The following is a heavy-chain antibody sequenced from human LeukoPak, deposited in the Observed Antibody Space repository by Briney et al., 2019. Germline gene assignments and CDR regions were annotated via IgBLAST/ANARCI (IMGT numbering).Heavy chain of an antibody. J-gene: IGHJ4*02. CDR3: ARKGQYRWNYVDH. CDR2: ISPGDSDT. Sequence: PGESLKISCKGSGYTFTAYWIGWVRQMPGKGLEWMGIISPGDSDTRYSPSFQGQVTISADKSIRTAYLQWSSLKASDTAMYYCARKGQYRWNYVDHWGQGTLITVSS. D-gene: IGHD5-24*01. CDR1: GYTFTAYW. V-gene: IGHV5-51*01.